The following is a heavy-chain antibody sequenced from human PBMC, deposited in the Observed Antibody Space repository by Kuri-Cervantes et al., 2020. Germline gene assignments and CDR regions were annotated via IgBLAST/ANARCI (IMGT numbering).Heavy chain of an antibody. J-gene: IGHJ4*02. CDR1: GFTFSSYA. CDR3: ASQRSTMVQGVAGLLDY. Sequence: GSLRLSCAASGFTFSSYAMHWVRQAPGKGLEWVAVISYDGSNKYYADSVKGRFTISRDNSKNTLYLQMNSLRAEDTAVYYCASQRSTMVQGVAGLLDYWGQGTLVTVSS. CDR2: ISYDGSNK. V-gene: IGHV3-30*01. D-gene: IGHD3-10*01.